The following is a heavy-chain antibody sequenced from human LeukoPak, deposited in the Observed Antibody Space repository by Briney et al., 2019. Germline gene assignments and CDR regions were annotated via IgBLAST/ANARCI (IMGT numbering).Heavy chain of an antibody. J-gene: IGHJ4*02. D-gene: IGHD2-2*02. CDR1: GYTFTSYG. V-gene: IGHV1-18*01. Sequence: ASVKVSCKASGYTFTSYGISWVRQAPGQGLEWIGWISAYNGNTNYAQKLQGRVTMTTDTSTSTAYMELRSLRSDDTAVYYCARDAHLPAAINPVRYWGQGTLVTVSS. CDR2: ISAYNGNT. CDR3: ARDAHLPAAINPVRY.